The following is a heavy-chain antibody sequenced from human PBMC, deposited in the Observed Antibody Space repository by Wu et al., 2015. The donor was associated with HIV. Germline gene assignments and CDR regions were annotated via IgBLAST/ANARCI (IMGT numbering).Heavy chain of an antibody. J-gene: IGHJ6*02. CDR3: ARGSVVVVVAATLPYYYGMDV. CDR1: GNTFRNSD. Sequence: QVQMVQSGAEVKEPGASVKVSCTASGNTFRNSDISWVRQASRQGLEWMGWMNPSSGDAGFAQKFQGRITFTTDAPAKTAYMELSSLRSEDTAVYYCARGSVVVVVAATLPYYYGMDVWGQGTTVTVSS. V-gene: IGHV1-8*03. D-gene: IGHD2-15*01. CDR2: MNPSSGDA.